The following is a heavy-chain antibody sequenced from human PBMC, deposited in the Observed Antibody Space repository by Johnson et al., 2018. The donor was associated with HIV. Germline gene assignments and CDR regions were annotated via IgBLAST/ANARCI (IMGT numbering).Heavy chain of an antibody. Sequence: QVQLVESGGGVVQPGRSLRLSCAASGFTFSSYALHWVRQAPGKGLEWVAVISYDGSNKYYADSVKGRLTISRDNSKNTLYLQMSSLRAEDTAMDYCGRDMSSRWGMGDACDIWGQGTMVTVSS. V-gene: IGHV3-30-3*01. J-gene: IGHJ3*02. CDR3: GRDMSSRWGMGDACDI. D-gene: IGHD6-13*01. CDR2: ISYDGSNK. CDR1: GFTFSSYA.